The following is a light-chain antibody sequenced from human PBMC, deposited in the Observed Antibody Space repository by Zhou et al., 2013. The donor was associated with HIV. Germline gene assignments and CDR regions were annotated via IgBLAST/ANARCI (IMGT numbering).Light chain of an antibody. CDR1: QSLLHSNGYNY. Sequence: DIVMTQSPLSLPVTPGEPASISCRSSQSLLHSNGYNYLDWYLQKPGQSPQLLIYGASHRFSGVPERFSGRGSGTDFTLQISRVEAEDVGIYYCMQAMQLWTFGPGTKVDIK. J-gene: IGKJ1*01. V-gene: IGKV2D-29*02. CDR3: MQAMQLWT. CDR2: GAS.